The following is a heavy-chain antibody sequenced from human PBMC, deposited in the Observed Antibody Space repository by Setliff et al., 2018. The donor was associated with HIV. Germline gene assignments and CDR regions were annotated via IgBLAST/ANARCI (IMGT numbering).Heavy chain of an antibody. D-gene: IGHD3-10*01. J-gene: IGHJ1*01. V-gene: IGHV4-34*01. CDR1: GGSFSGYC. CDR2: ITHSGST. CDR3: ATDGGLWFGRHSYLQN. Sequence: PSETLSLTCAVYGGSFSGYCWNWIRQSPGKGLEWIGEITHSGSTNYNPSLKSRVTISIDTSKNQFSLKVNSVTAADTAVYYCATDGGLWFGRHSYLQNWGQGTLVTVSS.